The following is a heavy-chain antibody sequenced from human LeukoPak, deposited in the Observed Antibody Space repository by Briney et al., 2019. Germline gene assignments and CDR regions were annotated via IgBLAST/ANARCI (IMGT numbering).Heavy chain of an antibody. D-gene: IGHD6-6*01. CDR1: GYIFTRYS. Sequence: ASVKVSCKVSGYIFTRYSIHWVRQAPGQRLEWMGWINAGNGNTKYSQKFQGRVTIARDTSASTAYMEMSSLTSEDTAVYYCALLFVSVFDNWGQGTLVTVSS. CDR2: INAGNGNT. CDR3: ALLFVSVFDN. V-gene: IGHV1-3*01. J-gene: IGHJ4*02.